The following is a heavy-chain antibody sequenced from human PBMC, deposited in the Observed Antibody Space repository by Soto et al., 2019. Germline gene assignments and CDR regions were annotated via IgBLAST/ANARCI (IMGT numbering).Heavy chain of an antibody. CDR3: AKDLPEELELGAIDY. J-gene: IGHJ4*02. D-gene: IGHD1-7*01. Sequence: GGSLRLSCAASGFTFSSYGMHWVRQAPGKGLEWVAVISYDGSNKYYADSVKGRFTISRDNSKNTLYLQMNSLRAEDTAVYYCAKDLPEELELGAIDYWGQGTLVTVSS. CDR1: GFTFSSYG. CDR2: ISYDGSNK. V-gene: IGHV3-30*18.